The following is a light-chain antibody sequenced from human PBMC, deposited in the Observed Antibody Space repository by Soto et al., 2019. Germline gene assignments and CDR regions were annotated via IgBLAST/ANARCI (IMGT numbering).Light chain of an antibody. V-gene: IGKV3-15*01. CDR1: QSISGK. CDR2: GAS. CDR3: QQYNSWTLIT. Sequence: EIVMTQSPATLSVYPGERATLSCRASQSISGKLAWYQQRPGQAPRLLVYGASTRATGIPARFRATGSGTEFTLTISSLQSDDFAVYYCQQYNSWTLITFGQGTRLEIK. J-gene: IGKJ5*01.